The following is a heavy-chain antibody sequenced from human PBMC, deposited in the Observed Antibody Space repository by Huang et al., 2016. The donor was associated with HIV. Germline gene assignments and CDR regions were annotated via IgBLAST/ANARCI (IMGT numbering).Heavy chain of an antibody. CDR2: ILSSGST. CDR1: GGSISTNY. J-gene: IGHJ3*02. Sequence: QVQLQESGPGLVKPSETLSLTCTVPGGSISTNYWSWIRQPAGKGLEWIGRILSSGSTNYNPSLESRVTMSIDTSKNQFSLKLSSVTAADTAVYYCARIAYRGGYNLAFDIWGQGTMVTVSS. V-gene: IGHV4-4*07. D-gene: IGHD5-12*01. CDR3: ARIAYRGGYNLAFDI.